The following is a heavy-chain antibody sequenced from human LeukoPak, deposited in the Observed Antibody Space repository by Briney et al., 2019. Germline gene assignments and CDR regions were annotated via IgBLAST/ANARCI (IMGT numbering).Heavy chain of an antibody. CDR1: GFTFSSYS. CDR3: ARVEYVPPKSPTFDI. D-gene: IGHD2/OR15-2a*01. J-gene: IGHJ3*02. V-gene: IGHV4-4*02. Sequence: GSLRLSCAASGFTFSSYSMNWVRQPPGKGLEWIGEIYHSGSTYYNPSLKSRVTISVDTSKNQFSLKLSSVTAADTAVYYCARVEYVPPKSPTFDIWGQGTMVTVSS. CDR2: IYHSGST.